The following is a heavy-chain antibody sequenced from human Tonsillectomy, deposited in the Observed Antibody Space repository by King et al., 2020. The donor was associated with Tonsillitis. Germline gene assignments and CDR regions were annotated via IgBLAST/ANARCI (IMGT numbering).Heavy chain of an antibody. D-gene: IGHD6-19*01. CDR3: ARARAVAGTRVFDY. CDR1: GGSISSYY. J-gene: IGHJ4*02. V-gene: IGHV4-59*08. Sequence: QLQESGPGLVKPSETLSLTCTVPGGSISSYYWSWIRQPPGKGLEWIGYIYYSGSTHYNPSLKSRVTLSVDTSKNQFSLKLSSVTAADTAVYYCARARAVAGTRVFDYWGQGTLVTVSS. CDR2: IYYSGST.